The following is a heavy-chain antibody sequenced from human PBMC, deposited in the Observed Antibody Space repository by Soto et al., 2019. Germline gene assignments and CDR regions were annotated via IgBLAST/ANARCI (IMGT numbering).Heavy chain of an antibody. V-gene: IGHV3-11*01. CDR2: ITSGGRST. Sequence: QVRLVESGGDLVKPGGSLRLSCEGYGFTFKDYYMSWIRQAPGQGLEWIAFITSGGRSTYYADSVRGRFTISRDDAKNSLYLQMNGLTVEDTALYYCARDPGWPRGMDVWGQGTTVIVSS. J-gene: IGHJ6*02. CDR1: GFTFKDYY. CDR3: ARDPGWPRGMDV.